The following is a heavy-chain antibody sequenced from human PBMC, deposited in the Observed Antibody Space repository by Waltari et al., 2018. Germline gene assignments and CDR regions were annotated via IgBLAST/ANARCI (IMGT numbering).Heavy chain of an antibody. CDR3: ARGGGWRSLDY. Sequence: QVQLQQWGAGLLKPSETLSLTCPVYGGSFRGYYRSWIRQPPGKGLEWIGEINHSGSTNYNPSLKSRVTISVDTSKNQFSLKLSSVTAADTAVYYCARGGGWRSLDYWGQGTLVTVSS. V-gene: IGHV4-34*01. CDR1: GGSFRGYY. CDR2: INHSGST. D-gene: IGHD3-16*01. J-gene: IGHJ4*02.